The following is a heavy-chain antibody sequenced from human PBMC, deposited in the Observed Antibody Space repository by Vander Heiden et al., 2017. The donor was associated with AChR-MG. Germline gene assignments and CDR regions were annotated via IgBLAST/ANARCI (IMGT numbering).Heavy chain of an antibody. CDR1: GFTLSSCA. D-gene: IGHD1-26*01. CDR2: FSGSGGST. CDR3: AKGLSGNYYSASDY. Sequence: EVQLLASGGGLVQPGGSLRLSCAAPGFTLSSCAMCWVRQAPGKGLEWVSSFSGSGGSTYYADSVKGRFTISRDNSENTLYLQMNSLRAEDTALYYCAKGLSGNYYSASDYWGQGTLVTVSS. J-gene: IGHJ4*02. V-gene: IGHV3-23*01.